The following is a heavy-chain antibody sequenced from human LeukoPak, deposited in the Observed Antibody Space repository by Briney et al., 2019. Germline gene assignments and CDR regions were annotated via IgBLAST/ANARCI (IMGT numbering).Heavy chain of an antibody. CDR1: GFTFSSYS. D-gene: IGHD6-25*01. CDR2: ISSSSSYI. CDR3: ASPGYSSGGHDY. J-gene: IGHJ4*02. Sequence: GGSLRLSCAASGFTFSSYSMNWVRQAPGKGLEWVSSISSSSSYIYYADSMKGRFTISRDNAKNSLYLQMNSLRAEDTAVYYCASPGYSSGGHDYWGQGTLVTVSS. V-gene: IGHV3-21*01.